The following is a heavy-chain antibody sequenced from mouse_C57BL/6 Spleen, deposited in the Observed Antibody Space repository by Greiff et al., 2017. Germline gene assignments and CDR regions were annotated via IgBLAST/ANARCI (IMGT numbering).Heavy chain of an antibody. CDR1: GYAFTNYL. V-gene: IGHV1-54*01. CDR3: AREDYYGSSYAMDY. J-gene: IGHJ4*01. CDR2: INPGSGGT. D-gene: IGHD1-1*01. Sequence: VQLVESGAELVRPGTSVKVSCKASGYAFTNYLIEWVKQRPGQGLEWIGVINPGSGGTNYNEKFKGKATLTADKSSSTAYMQLSSLTSEDSAVYFCAREDYYGSSYAMDYWGQGTSVTVSS.